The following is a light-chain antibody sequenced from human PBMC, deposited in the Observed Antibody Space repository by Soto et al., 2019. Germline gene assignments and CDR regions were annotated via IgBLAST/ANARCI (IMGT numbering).Light chain of an antibody. CDR2: WAS. J-gene: IGKJ5*01. CDR3: QQYYNTPPIT. CDR1: QSVLYSSNNKNF. V-gene: IGKV4-1*01. Sequence: DIVMTQSPDSLAVSLGERATINCKSSQSVLYSSNNKNFLAWYQQKPGQPPKLLIYWASTRESGVPDRFSGSGSGTDLTLTISSLQAEDVAIDYCQQYYNTPPITFGQGTRLEIK.